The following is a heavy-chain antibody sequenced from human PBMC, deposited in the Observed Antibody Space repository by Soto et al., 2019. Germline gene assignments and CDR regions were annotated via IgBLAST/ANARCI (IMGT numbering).Heavy chain of an antibody. CDR2: ISAYNGNT. CDR1: GYTFTSYG. Sequence: ASVKVSCMASGYTFTSYGISWVRQAPGQGLDWMGWISAYNGNTKYAQDLQGRVTMTTDTSTSTAYMELRSLRSDDTAMYYCARFSGGSYNTYYFYYGMDVWGQGTTVTAP. V-gene: IGHV1-18*04. J-gene: IGHJ6*02. D-gene: IGHD2-15*01. CDR3: ARFSGGSYNTYYFYYGMDV.